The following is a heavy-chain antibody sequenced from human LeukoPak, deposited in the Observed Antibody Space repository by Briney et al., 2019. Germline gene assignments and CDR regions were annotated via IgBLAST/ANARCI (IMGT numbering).Heavy chain of an antibody. CDR2: ISSSGSAI. CDR1: GFTFSSYE. V-gene: IGHV3-48*03. D-gene: IGHD3-10*01. J-gene: IGHJ4*02. CDR3: ARNNYYGSG. Sequence: RPGGSLRLSCAASGFTFSSYEMNWVRQAPGKGPEWVSYISSSGSAIYYADSVKGRFTISRDNAKNSLYLQMNSLRAEDTAVYYCARNNYYGSGWGQGTLVTVSS.